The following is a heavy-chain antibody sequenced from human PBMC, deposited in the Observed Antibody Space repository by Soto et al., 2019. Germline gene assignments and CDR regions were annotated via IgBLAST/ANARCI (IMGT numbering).Heavy chain of an antibody. CDR2: IYHSGST. Sequence: SETLSLTCAVSSGSISSSNWWSWVRQPPGKGLEWIGEIYHSGSTNYNPSLKSRVTISVDKSKNQFSLKLSSVTAADTAVYYCSRVKVLVTGTYYYYYYMDVRSKGTTDTVSS. D-gene: IGHD1-20*01. CDR3: SRVKVLVTGTYYYYYYMDV. V-gene: IGHV4-4*02. J-gene: IGHJ6*03. CDR1: SGSISSSNW.